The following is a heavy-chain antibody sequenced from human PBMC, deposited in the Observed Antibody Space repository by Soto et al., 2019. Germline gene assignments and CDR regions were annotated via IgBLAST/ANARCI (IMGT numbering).Heavy chain of an antibody. CDR3: AKRPRALLTFDY. J-gene: IGHJ4*02. D-gene: IGHD1-26*01. V-gene: IGHV3-23*04. Sequence: EVQLVDSGGGLVQPGGSLRLSCAASGFIFSNYVISWVRQAPGKGLEWVLSISDSGGTSYYADSVKGRFTISRDNSKNTLYLQMNSLRAEDTAIYYCAKRPRALLTFDYWGQGTLVTVSS. CDR2: ISDSGGTS. CDR1: GFIFSNYV.